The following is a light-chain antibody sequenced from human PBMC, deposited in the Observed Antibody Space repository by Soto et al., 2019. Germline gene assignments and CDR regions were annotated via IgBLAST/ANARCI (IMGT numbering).Light chain of an antibody. CDR3: QQRNNWPLT. Sequence: DILLTQSPASLSLSLGERGTLSCRASQRISSFLAWYQQKRGQAPKLLIYDASTMDTGVPCRFSGSGSGTDFTLTISSLQPEDFAVYYCQQRNNWPLTFGEGTKVEIK. CDR1: QRISSF. CDR2: DAS. V-gene: IGKV3-11*01. J-gene: IGKJ4*01.